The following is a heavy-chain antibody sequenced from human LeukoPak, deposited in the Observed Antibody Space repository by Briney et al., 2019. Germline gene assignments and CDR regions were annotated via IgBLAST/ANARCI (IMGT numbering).Heavy chain of an antibody. CDR1: GYTFTSYD. Sequence: ASVKVSCKASGYTFTSYDINWVRQATGQGLEWMGWMNPNSGNTGYAQKFQGRVTMTRNTSISTAYMELSSPRSEDTAVYYCARGNPGIVGATSYDYWGQGTLVTVSS. CDR3: ARGNPGIVGATSYDY. J-gene: IGHJ4*02. CDR2: MNPNSGNT. D-gene: IGHD1-26*01. V-gene: IGHV1-8*01.